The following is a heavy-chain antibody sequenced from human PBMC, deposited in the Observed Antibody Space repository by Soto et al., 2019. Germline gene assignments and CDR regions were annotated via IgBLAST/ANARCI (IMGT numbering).Heavy chain of an antibody. CDR2: ITGSSSAI. Sequence: EVHLVESGGGSVQPGGSLRLSCAASGFTFNSYSMNWVRQAPGKGLEWVSYITGSSSAIYYADSVKGRFTISRDNAKNSLSLQMNSLRDEDTAVYYCARGYCNVGSCDTGIYWGQGTLVSVSS. CDR1: GFTFNSYS. J-gene: IGHJ4*02. V-gene: IGHV3-48*02. D-gene: IGHD2-15*01. CDR3: ARGYCNVGSCDTGIY.